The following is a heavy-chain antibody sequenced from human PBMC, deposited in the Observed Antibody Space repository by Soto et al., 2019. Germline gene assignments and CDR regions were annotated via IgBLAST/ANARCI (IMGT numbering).Heavy chain of an antibody. CDR2: ISWDSGIR. CDR3: AKDYNNYWSGYYAH. Sequence: EVQLVESGGGLVQPGRSLRLSCAASGFTFNDHAMHWVLQAPGKGLEWVSSISWDSGIREYADSVKGRFTISRDNAKNSLYLEMNSLRAEDTALYYCAKDYNNYWSGYYAHWGQGTPVTVSS. V-gene: IGHV3-9*01. J-gene: IGHJ4*02. CDR1: GFTFNDHA. D-gene: IGHD3-3*01.